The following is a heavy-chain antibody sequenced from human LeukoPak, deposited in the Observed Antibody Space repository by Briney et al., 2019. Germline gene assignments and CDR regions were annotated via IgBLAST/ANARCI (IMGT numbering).Heavy chain of an antibody. J-gene: IGHJ4*02. Sequence: GGSLRLSCAASGFSVSNNYMSWVRQPPGKVLEWVSLIHSAGTTFYADSVKGRFTISRDNSKETLYLQMNSLRVEDTAIYYCVREAPYPRTVGGGLRGFDYWGQGTLVTVSS. D-gene: IGHD1-26*01. CDR1: GFSVSNNY. V-gene: IGHV3-53*01. CDR2: IHSAGTT. CDR3: VREAPYPRTVGGGLRGFDY.